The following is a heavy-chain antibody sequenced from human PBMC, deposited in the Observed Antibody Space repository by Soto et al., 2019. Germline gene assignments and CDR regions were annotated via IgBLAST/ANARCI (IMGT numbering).Heavy chain of an antibody. CDR1: GGSFSGYY. CDR3: ARGPGYCSSTSCQPVAYYYSMDV. V-gene: IGHV4-34*01. J-gene: IGHJ6*02. D-gene: IGHD2-2*01. CDR2: INHSGST. Sequence: SETLSLTCAVYGGSFSGYYWSWIRQPPGKGLEWIGEINHSGSTNYNPSLKSRVTISVDTSKNQFSLKLSSVTAADTAVYYCARGPGYCSSTSCQPVAYYYSMDVWGQGTTVTVSS.